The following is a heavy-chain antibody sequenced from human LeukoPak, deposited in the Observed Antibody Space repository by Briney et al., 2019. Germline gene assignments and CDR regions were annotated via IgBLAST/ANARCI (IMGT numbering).Heavy chain of an antibody. CDR1: GFSFDEYT. D-gene: IGHD3-10*01. V-gene: IGHV3-43*01. Sequence: PGGSLRLSCAASGFSFDEYTLHWVRQAPGKGLEWVSLISWDGGSRDYADSVKGRFTISRDNSKNSLYLQMNSLRAEDTAVYYCARVGPPTFWYGSGSYSYYFDYWGQGTLVTVSS. J-gene: IGHJ4*02. CDR3: ARVGPPTFWYGSGSYSYYFDY. CDR2: ISWDGGSR.